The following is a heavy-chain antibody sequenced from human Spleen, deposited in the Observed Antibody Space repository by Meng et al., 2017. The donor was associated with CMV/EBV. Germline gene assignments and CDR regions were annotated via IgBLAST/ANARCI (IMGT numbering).Heavy chain of an antibody. CDR1: GGSFSGYY. CDR3: ARDIEQSTDLFDY. CDR2: ISYDGSNK. V-gene: IGHV3-30*19. Sequence: LSLTCAVYGGSFSGYYWTWIRQSPGKGLEWVAVISYDGSNKYYADSVKGRFTISRDNSKNTLYLQMNSLRAEDTAVYYCARDIEQSTDLFDYWGQGTLVTVSS. J-gene: IGHJ4*02. D-gene: IGHD6-19*01.